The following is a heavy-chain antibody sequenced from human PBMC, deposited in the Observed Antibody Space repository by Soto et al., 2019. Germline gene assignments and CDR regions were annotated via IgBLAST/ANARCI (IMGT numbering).Heavy chain of an antibody. D-gene: IGHD5-12*01. V-gene: IGHV4-34*01. CDR3: ARATVVVADEPNSGYDSSFDY. CDR2: INHSGST. Sequence: KPSETLSLTCAVYGGSFSGYYWSWIRQPPGKGLEWIGEINHSGSTNYNPSLKSRVTISVDTSKNQFSLKLSSVTAADTAVYYCARATVVVADEPNSGYDSSFDYWGQGTLVTVSS. J-gene: IGHJ4*02. CDR1: GGSFSGYY.